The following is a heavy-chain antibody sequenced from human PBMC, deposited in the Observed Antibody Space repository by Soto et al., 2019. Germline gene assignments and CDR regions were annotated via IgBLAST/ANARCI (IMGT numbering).Heavy chain of an antibody. J-gene: IGHJ4*02. CDR2: ISYDGSNK. V-gene: IGHV3-30-3*01. CDR1: GFTFSSYA. D-gene: IGHD3-10*01. CDR3: ARVGTPETYYGSLDYFDY. Sequence: GGSLRLSCAASGFTFSSYAMHWVRQAPGKGLEWVAVISYDGSNKYYADSVKGRFTISRDNSKNTLYLQMNSLRAEDTAVYYCARVGTPETYYGSLDYFDYWGQGTLVTVSS.